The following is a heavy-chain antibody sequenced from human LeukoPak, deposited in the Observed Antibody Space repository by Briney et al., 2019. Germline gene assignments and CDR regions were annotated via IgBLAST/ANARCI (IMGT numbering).Heavy chain of an antibody. CDR2: ISYDGSNK. CDR1: GFTFSSYA. D-gene: IGHD2-2*01. Sequence: GGSLRLSCAASGFTFSSYAMHWVRQAQGKGLEWVAVISYDGSNKYYADSVKGRFTISRDNSKNTLYLQMNSLRAEDTAVYYCARDAMAFDYWGQGTLVTVSS. V-gene: IGHV3-30-3*01. CDR3: ARDAMAFDY. J-gene: IGHJ4*02.